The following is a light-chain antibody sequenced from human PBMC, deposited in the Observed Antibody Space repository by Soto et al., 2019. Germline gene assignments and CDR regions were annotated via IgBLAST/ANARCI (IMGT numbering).Light chain of an antibody. CDR2: EVS. Sequence: QSALTQPASVSGSPGQSITISCTGTNSDVGTYNYVSWYQQHPGKAPKFVVYEVSDRPSGVSDRFSGSKSGNTASLTISGFQAEDEADYYCSSYTTSSTLVFGGGTKLTVL. CDR3: SSYTTSSTLV. J-gene: IGLJ2*01. V-gene: IGLV2-14*01. CDR1: NSDVGTYNY.